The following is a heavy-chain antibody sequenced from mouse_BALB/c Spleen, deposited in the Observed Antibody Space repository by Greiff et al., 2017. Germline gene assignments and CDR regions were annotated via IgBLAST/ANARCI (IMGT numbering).Heavy chain of an antibody. D-gene: IGHD2-10*01. Sequence: VKLVESGPGLVAPSQSLSITCTVSGFSLTSYGVHWVRQPPGQGLEWLGVIWAGGSTNYNSALMSRLSISKDNSKSQVFLKMNSLQTDDTAMYYCAREAYYGNYGFAYWGQGTLVTVSA. V-gene: IGHV2-9*02. CDR3: AREAYYGNYGFAY. CDR1: GFSLTSYG. CDR2: IWAGGST. J-gene: IGHJ3*01.